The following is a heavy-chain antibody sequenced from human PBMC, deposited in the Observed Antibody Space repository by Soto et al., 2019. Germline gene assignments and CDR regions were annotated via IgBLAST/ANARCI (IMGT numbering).Heavy chain of an antibody. CDR2: ISYGGSDK. Sequence: GGSLRLSCAASGFTFSSYGMHWVRQAPGKGLEWVALISYGGSDKYYADSVKGRFTISRDNSKSTVYLELNNLSAEDTAVYHCAKNQGVELVPLATVDWFDPWGQGSVVTVSS. J-gene: IGHJ5*02. V-gene: IGHV3-30*18. CDR1: GFTFSSYG. CDR3: AKNQGVELVPLATVDWFDP. D-gene: IGHD1-26*01.